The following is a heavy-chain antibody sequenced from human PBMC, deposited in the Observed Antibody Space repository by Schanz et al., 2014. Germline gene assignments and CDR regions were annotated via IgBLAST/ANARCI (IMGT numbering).Heavy chain of an antibody. J-gene: IGHJ5*02. CDR2: ISGSGGST. V-gene: IGHV3-23*01. CDR1: GFTFSSYA. CDR3: AKAADWPVTRFDP. D-gene: IGHD3-9*01. Sequence: EVQLLESGGGLVQPGGSLRLSCAASGFTFSSYAMSWVRQAPGKGLEWVSAISGSGGSTYYADSVKGRFTISRDNSRDTVYLQMNSLRADDTAMYYCAKAADWPVTRFDPWGQGTLVTVSS.